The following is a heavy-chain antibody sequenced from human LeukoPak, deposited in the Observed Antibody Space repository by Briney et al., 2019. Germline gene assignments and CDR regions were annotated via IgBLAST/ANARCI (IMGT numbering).Heavy chain of an antibody. CDR2: IYSGGST. J-gene: IGHJ4*02. V-gene: IGHV3-53*01. CDR1: GFTVSSNY. D-gene: IGHD4-17*01. CDR3: ERVSTTVTTYVY. Sequence: PGGSLRLSCAASGFTVSSNYMSWVRQAPGKGLEWVSVIYSGGSTYYADSVKGRFTISRDNSKNTLYLQMNSQRAEDTDVYYCERVSTTVTTYVYWGQGTLVTVSS.